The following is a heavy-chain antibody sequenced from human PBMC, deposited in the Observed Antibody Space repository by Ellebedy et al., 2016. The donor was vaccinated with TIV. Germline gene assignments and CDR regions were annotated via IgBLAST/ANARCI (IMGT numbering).Heavy chain of an antibody. D-gene: IGHD4-17*01. J-gene: IGHJ3*01. V-gene: IGHV3-7*01. Sequence: GGSLRLSCAASGFSFRSYWMSWVRQAPGKGLEWVANIRQDGSDMYYVDSVRGRFTISRDNAKNSLYLQMNSLRPEDTAVYYCATDGSYGDYLSPAHAFVFWGQGTTVTVSS. CDR3: ATDGSYGDYLSPAHAFVF. CDR2: IRQDGSDM. CDR1: GFSFRSYW.